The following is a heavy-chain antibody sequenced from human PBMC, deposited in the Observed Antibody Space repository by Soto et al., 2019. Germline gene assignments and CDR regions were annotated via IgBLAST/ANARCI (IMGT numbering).Heavy chain of an antibody. Sequence: GGSLRLSCAASGFTFSSYGMHWVRQAPGKGLEWVAVIWYDGSNKYYADSVKGRFTISRDNSKNTLYLQMNSLRAEDTAVYYCARDRGRRITMIVALEFDPWGQGTLVTVSS. D-gene: IGHD3-22*01. CDR2: IWYDGSNK. CDR1: GFTFSSYG. CDR3: ARDRGRRITMIVALEFDP. J-gene: IGHJ5*02. V-gene: IGHV3-33*01.